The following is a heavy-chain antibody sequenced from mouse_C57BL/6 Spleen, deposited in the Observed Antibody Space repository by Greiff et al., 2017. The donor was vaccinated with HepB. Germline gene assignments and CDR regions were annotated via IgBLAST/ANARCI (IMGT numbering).Heavy chain of an antibody. D-gene: IGHD1-1*01. V-gene: IGHV5-4*01. CDR2: ISDGGSYT. Sequence: EVQLVESGGGLVKPGGSLKLSCAASGFTFSSYAMSWVRQTPEKRLEWVATISDGGSYTYYPDNVKGRFTISRDNAKNNMYLQMSHLKSEGTAMYYCAIDLGYYYGSSWYFDVWGTGTTVTVSS. CDR3: AIDLGYYYGSSWYFDV. CDR1: GFTFSSYA. J-gene: IGHJ1*03.